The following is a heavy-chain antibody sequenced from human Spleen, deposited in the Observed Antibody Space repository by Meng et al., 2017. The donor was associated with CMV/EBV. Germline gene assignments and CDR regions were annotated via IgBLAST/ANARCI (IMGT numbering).Heavy chain of an antibody. D-gene: IGHD3-3*01. CDR1: FSSYA. CDR2: ITPILGTA. Sequence: FSSYAISWVRQAPGQGLEWMGGITPILGTANYAQKFQGRVTITTDETTSTAYMELSSLRSEDTAVYYCARSLPYYDFWSGPLGYFDYWGQGTLVTVSS. CDR3: ARSLPYYDFWSGPLGYFDY. V-gene: IGHV1-69*05. J-gene: IGHJ4*02.